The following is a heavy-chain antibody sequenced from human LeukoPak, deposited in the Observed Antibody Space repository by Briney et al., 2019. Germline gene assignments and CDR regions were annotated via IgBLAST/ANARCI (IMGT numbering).Heavy chain of an antibody. V-gene: IGHV1-2*02. D-gene: IGHD5-18*01. J-gene: IGHJ4*02. CDR3: ARDSGYSYGYDY. CDR1: GYTFTDYY. CDR2: INPNSGDT. Sequence: ASVEVSCKASGYTFTDYYIHWVRQAPGQGLEWMGWINPNSGDTNYAQKFQGRVTMTRDTSISTAYMELSKLRSDDTAVYYCARDSGYSYGYDYWGQGTLVTVSS.